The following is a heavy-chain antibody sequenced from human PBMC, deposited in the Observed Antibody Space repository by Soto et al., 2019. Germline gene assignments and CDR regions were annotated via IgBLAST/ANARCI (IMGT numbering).Heavy chain of an antibody. V-gene: IGHV1-3*01. CDR3: ARDPPAAVAGYDYYGMDV. CDR2: INAGNGNT. D-gene: IGHD6-19*01. J-gene: IGHJ6*02. CDR1: GYTFTSYA. Sequence: QVQLVQSGAEVKKPGASVKVSRKASGYTFTSYAMHWVRQAPGQRLEWMGWINAGNGNTKYSQKFQGRVTITRDTSASTAYTEPSSLRSEDTAVYYCARDPPAAVAGYDYYGMDVWGQGTTVTVSS.